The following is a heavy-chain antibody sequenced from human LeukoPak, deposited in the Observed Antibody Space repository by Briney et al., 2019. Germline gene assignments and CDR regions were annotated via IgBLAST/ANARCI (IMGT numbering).Heavy chain of an antibody. D-gene: IGHD1-26*01. V-gene: IGHV3-30-3*01. Sequence: GGSLRLSCAASGFTFSSYAMHWVRQAPGKGLEWVAVISYDGSNKYYADSVKGRFTISRDNSKNTLYLQMNSLRAEDTAVYYCARDKREGARGYFDYWGQGTLVTVSP. CDR3: ARDKREGARGYFDY. J-gene: IGHJ4*02. CDR2: ISYDGSNK. CDR1: GFTFSSYA.